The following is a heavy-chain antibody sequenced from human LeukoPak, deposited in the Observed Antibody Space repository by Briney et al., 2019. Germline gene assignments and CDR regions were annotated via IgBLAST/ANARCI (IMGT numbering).Heavy chain of an antibody. CDR1: GYTFTGYY. Sequence: GASVKVSCKASGYTFTGYYMHWVRQAPGQGLEWMGWINPNSGGTNYAQKFQGRVTMTRDTSISTAYMELSSLRSEDTAVYYCAREVLGRSTSCHCNWFDPWGQGTLVTVSS. CDR3: AREVLGRSTSCHCNWFDP. D-gene: IGHD2-2*01. V-gene: IGHV1-2*02. CDR2: INPNSGGT. J-gene: IGHJ5*02.